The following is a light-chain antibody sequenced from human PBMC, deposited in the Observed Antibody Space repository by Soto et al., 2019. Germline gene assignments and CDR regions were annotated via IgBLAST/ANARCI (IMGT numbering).Light chain of an antibody. CDR2: EVS. J-gene: IGLJ1*01. CDR1: SSDVGGYNY. V-gene: IGLV2-14*01. CDR3: SSYTSSSTLRSV. Sequence: QSVLTQPASVSGSPGQSITISCTGTSSDVGGYNYVSWYQQHPGKAPKLMIYEVSNRPSGVSNRFSGSKSGNTASLTISGLQAEDEADYYCSSYTSSSTLRSVFGTGTQLTVL.